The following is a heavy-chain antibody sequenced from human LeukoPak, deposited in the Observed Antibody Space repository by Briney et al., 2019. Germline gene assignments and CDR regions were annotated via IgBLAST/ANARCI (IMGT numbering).Heavy chain of an antibody. J-gene: IGHJ4*02. Sequence: GGSLRLSCADSGFTFSSYWMSWVRQAPGKGLEWVSTLSASASDGGAYYEDSVKGRFTISRDNSKNTLYLQMNSLRAEDTAIYYCAKNRGKGAVTGTGEFDYWGQGTLVTVSS. CDR1: GFTFSSYW. D-gene: IGHD6-19*01. CDR2: LSASASDGGA. CDR3: AKNRGKGAVTGTGEFDY. V-gene: IGHV3-23*01.